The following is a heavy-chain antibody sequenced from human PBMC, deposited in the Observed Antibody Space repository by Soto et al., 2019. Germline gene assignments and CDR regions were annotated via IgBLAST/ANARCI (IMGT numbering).Heavy chain of an antibody. V-gene: IGHV1-69*02. CDR3: ARSGRGDGYKPSDFDY. Sequence: QVQLVQSGAEVKKPGSSVKVSCKASGGTFSSYTISWVRQAPGQGLEWMGRIIPILGIANYAQKFQGRVTITADKSTSTAYMELSSLRSEDTAVYYCARSGRGDGYKPSDFDYWGQGTLVTVSS. D-gene: IGHD3-10*01. CDR2: IIPILGIA. CDR1: GGTFSSYT. J-gene: IGHJ4*02.